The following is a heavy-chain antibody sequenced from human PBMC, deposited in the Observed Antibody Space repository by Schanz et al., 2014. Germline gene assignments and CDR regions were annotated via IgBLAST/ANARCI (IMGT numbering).Heavy chain of an antibody. Sequence: QVQLVQSGAEVKKPGASVKVSCKASGYTLTGFGVSWVRQAPGQGREWMGWISAYTGNSKYAQKLQGGVPMTTDSSTNTAYMERRSLTSDDTAVYYCARFNSGSHSPPYYYYGMDVWGQGTTVTVSS. CDR1: GYTLTGFG. CDR2: ISAYTGNS. V-gene: IGHV1-18*01. CDR3: ARFNSGSHSPPYYYYGMDV. D-gene: IGHD1-26*01. J-gene: IGHJ6*02.